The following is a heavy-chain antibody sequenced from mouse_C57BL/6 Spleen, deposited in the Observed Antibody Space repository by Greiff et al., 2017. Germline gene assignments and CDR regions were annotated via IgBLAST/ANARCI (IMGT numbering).Heavy chain of an antibody. CDR3: ARYYGSSYWYFDV. CDR2: IRNKANGYTT. J-gene: IGHJ1*03. Sequence: EVKLVESGGGLVQPGGSLSLSCAASGFTFTDYYMSWVRQPPGKALEWLGFIRNKANGYTTEYSASVKGRFTISRDNSQSILYLQMNALRAEDRATYYCARYYGSSYWYFDVWGTGTTVTVSS. D-gene: IGHD1-1*01. CDR1: GFTFTDYY. V-gene: IGHV7-3*01.